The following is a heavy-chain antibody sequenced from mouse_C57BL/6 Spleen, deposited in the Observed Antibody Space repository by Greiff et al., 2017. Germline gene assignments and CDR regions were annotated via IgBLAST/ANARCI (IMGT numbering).Heavy chain of an antibody. D-gene: IGHD2-4*01. CDR2: INPGSGGT. V-gene: IGHV1-54*01. Sequence: LVESGAELVRPGTSVKVSCKASGYAFTNYLIEWVKQRPGQGLEWIGVINPGSGGTNYNEKFKGKATLTADKSSSTAYMQLSSLTSEDSAVYFCVYDYDGAWFAYWGQGTLVTVSA. CDR3: VYDYDGAWFAY. J-gene: IGHJ3*01. CDR1: GYAFTNYL.